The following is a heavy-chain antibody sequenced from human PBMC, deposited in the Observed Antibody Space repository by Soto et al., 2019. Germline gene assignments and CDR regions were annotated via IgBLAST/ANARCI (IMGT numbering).Heavy chain of an antibody. V-gene: IGHV3-7*01. CDR2: IKQDGSEK. CDR3: ASSSPLRFLEWLLPDYFDY. CDR1: GFTFSSYW. J-gene: IGHJ4*02. D-gene: IGHD3-3*01. Sequence: GGSLRLSCAASGFTFSSYWMSWVRQAPGKGLEWVANIKQDGSEKYYVDSVKGRFTISRDNAKNSLYLQMNSLRAEDTAVYYCASSSPLRFLEWLLPDYFDYWGQGTMVTVSS.